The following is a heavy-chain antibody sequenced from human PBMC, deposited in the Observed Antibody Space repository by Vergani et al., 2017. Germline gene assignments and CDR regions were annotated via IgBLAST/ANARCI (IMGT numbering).Heavy chain of an antibody. D-gene: IGHD3-9*01. CDR3: ARALFLSPPYYDILTGYPSLLDY. Sequence: QVQLVQSGAEVKKPGASVKVSCKASGYTFTGYYMHWVRQAPGQGLEWMGWINPNSGGTNSAQKFQGRVTMTRETSISTAYMELSRLGSDDPAVYYCARALFLSPPYYDILTGYPSLLDYWGQGTLVTVSS. CDR2: INPNSGGT. J-gene: IGHJ4*02. CDR1: GYTFTGYY. V-gene: IGHV1-2*02.